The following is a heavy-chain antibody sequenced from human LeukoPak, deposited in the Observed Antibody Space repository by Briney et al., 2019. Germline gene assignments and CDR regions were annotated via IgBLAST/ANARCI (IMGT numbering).Heavy chain of an antibody. D-gene: IGHD6-19*01. V-gene: IGHV1-2*02. CDR2: TNPNSGGT. Sequence: GASVKVSCKASGYTFTGYYMHWVRQAPGQGLEWMGWTNPNSGGTNYAQKFQGRVTMTRDTSISTAYMELSRLRSDDTAVYYCARVAVAGFAYNWFDPWGQGTLVTVSS. CDR3: ARVAVAGFAYNWFDP. J-gene: IGHJ5*02. CDR1: GYTFTGYY.